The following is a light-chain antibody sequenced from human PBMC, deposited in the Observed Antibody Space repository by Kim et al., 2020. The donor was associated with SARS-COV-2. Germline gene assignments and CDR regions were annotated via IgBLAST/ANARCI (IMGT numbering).Light chain of an antibody. CDR3: AAWDDSLSGWV. J-gene: IGLJ3*02. CDR2: RNN. CDR1: SSNIGSNY. V-gene: IGLV1-47*01. Sequence: GQRVTLSCSGSSSNIGSNYVSWYQQLPGTAPKLLIYRNNQRPSGVPDRFSGSKSGTSASLAISGLRSEDEADYYCAAWDDSLSGWVFGGGTQLTVL.